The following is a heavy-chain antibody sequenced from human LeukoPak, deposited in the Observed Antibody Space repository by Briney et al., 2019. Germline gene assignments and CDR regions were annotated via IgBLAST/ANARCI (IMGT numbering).Heavy chain of an antibody. D-gene: IGHD2-2*01. V-gene: IGHV1-18*01. CDR3: ARYCSSTSCHSYCYYMDV. J-gene: IGHJ6*03. CDR2: IRSYNGNT. CDR1: GYTFTSYG. Sequence: GASVKLSCAASGYTFTSYGIRWVRQAPGQGLEWMGCIRSYNGNTNYAQNVQGRFTMTTDTSTNTLYMELKSLRSDDTAVYYCARYCSSTSCHSYCYYMDV.